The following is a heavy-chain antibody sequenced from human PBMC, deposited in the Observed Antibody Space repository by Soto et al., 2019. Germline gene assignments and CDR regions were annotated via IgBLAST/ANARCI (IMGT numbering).Heavy chain of an antibody. V-gene: IGHV1-18*01. J-gene: IGHJ5*02. CDR3: ARYKRSPDIVVVPAAMRFDP. CDR1: GYTFTSYG. CDR2: ISAYNGNT. D-gene: IGHD2-2*01. Sequence: GASVKVSCKASGYTFTSYGISWVRQAPGQGLEWMGWISAYNGNTNYAQKLQGRVTMTTDTSTSTAYMELRSLRSDDTAVYYCARYKRSPDIVVVPAAMRFDPWGQGTLVTVSS.